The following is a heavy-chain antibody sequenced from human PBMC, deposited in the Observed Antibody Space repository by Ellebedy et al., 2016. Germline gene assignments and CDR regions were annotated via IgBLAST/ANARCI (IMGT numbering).Heavy chain of an antibody. V-gene: IGHV3-23*01. CDR3: AREGSPLAAAGLS. D-gene: IGHD6-13*01. Sequence: GESLKISCAASGFTFSSYAMSWVRQAPGKGLEWVSAISGSGGSTYYADSVKGRFTISRDNSKNTLYLQMNSLRAEDTAVYYCAREGSPLAAAGLSWGQGTLVTASS. CDR2: ISGSGGST. CDR1: GFTFSSYA. J-gene: IGHJ5*02.